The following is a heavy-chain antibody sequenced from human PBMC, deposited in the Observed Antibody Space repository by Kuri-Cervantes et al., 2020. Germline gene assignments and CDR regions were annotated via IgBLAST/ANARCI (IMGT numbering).Heavy chain of an antibody. CDR3: ARDKALWELNYFDY. D-gene: IGHD1-7*01. Sequence: GGSLRLSCAASGFTFSSYAMHWVRQAPGKGLEWVAVISYDGSNKYYADSVKGRFTISRDNTKNSLYLQMNSLRAEDTAVYYCARDKALWELNYFDYWGQGTLVTVSS. CDR2: ISYDGSNK. J-gene: IGHJ4*02. V-gene: IGHV3-30*04. CDR1: GFTFSSYA.